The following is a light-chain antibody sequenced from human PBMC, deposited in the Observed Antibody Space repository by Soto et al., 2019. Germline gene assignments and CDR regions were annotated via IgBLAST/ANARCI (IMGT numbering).Light chain of an antibody. J-gene: IGKJ1*01. CDR2: GAS. V-gene: IGKV3-20*01. CDR1: QSVSSN. CDR3: QQYGSSHVT. Sequence: EIVMTQSPATLSVSPGERATLSCRASQSVSSNLAWYQQKPGQAPRLLIYGASSRATGFPDRFSGSGSGTNFTLTISRLGPEDFAVYYCQQYGSSHVTFGQGTKVDIK.